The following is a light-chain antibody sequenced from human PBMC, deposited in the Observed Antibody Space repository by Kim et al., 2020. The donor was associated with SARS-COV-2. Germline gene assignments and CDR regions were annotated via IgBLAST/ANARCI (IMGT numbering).Light chain of an antibody. V-gene: IGLV1-44*01. CDR3: ATWDDSVKGVV. J-gene: IGLJ2*01. CDR2: RND. CDR1: SSNIGGNT. Sequence: GQMVTISCIGSSSNIGGNTVTWYQQLPGTAPKVLIYRNDERPSGVPDRFSGSKSGTSASLAISGLQSEDEADYHCATWDDSVKGVVFGGGTQLTVL.